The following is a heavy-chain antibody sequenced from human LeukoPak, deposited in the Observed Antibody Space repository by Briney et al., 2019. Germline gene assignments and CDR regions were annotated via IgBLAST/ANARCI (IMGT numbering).Heavy chain of an antibody. V-gene: IGHV3-7*04. CDR2: IKQDGSVK. D-gene: IGHD3-10*01. CDR1: GFTFSAYW. J-gene: IGHJ6*02. Sequence: GGSLRLSCAASGFTFSAYWMSWVRQAPGRGLEWVANIKQDGSVKYYVDSVKGRFTISRDNAKNSLYLQMNSLRAEDTAVYYCARDSRGGYYYGMDVWGQGTTVTVSS. CDR3: ARDSRGGYYYGMDV.